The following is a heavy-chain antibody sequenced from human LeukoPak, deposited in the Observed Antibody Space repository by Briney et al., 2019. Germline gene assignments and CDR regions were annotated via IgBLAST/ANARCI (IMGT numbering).Heavy chain of an antibody. Sequence: GGSLRLSCAASGFTFSIYAMTWVRQAPGKGLEWVSAISGSGDSTYYADSVKGRFTISRDNSKNTLDLQMNSLRAEDTAIYYCVKDRYSSAYYFENWGQGTLVTVSS. J-gene: IGHJ4*02. CDR3: VKDRYSSAYYFEN. CDR1: GFTFSIYA. V-gene: IGHV3-23*01. CDR2: ISGSGDST. D-gene: IGHD5-18*01.